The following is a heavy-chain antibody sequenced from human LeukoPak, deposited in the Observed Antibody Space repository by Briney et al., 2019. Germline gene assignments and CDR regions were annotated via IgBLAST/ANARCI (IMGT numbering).Heavy chain of an antibody. CDR1: GFTFSSYA. CDR2: ISGSGGST. CDR3: AKVAVYCTNGVCTGRRDYYYMDV. J-gene: IGHJ6*03. Sequence: GGSLRLSCAASGFTFSSYAMSWVRQAPGKGLEWVSAISGSGGSTYYADSVKGRFTISRDNSKNTLYLQMNSLRAEDTAVYYCAKVAVYCTNGVCTGRRDYYYMDVWGKGTTVTVSS. V-gene: IGHV3-23*01. D-gene: IGHD2-8*01.